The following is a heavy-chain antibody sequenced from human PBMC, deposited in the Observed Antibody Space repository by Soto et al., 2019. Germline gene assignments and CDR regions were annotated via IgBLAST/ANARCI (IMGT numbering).Heavy chain of an antibody. CDR1: GYTFTSYG. V-gene: IGHV1-18*01. CDR2: ISAYNGNT. J-gene: IGHJ6*02. Sequence: GASVKVSCKASGYTFTSYGISWVRQAPGQGLEWMGWISAYNGNTNYAQKLQGRVTMTTDTSTSTAYMELRSLRSDDTAVYYCARDLSSSSWYGRYYYYGMDVWGQGTTVTVSS. D-gene: IGHD6-13*01. CDR3: ARDLSSSSWYGRYYYYGMDV.